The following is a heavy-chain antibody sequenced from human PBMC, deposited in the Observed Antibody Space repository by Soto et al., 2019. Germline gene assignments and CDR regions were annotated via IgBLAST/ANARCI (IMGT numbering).Heavy chain of an antibody. J-gene: IGHJ6*02. V-gene: IGHV4-59*01. CDR3: ARVTVVPADYGMDV. CDR1: GFSISSYY. D-gene: IGHD2-2*01. CDR2: IYYSGST. Sequence: PSETLSLTCTVSGFSISSYYWSWIRQPPGKGLEWIGYIYYSGSTNYNPSLKSRVTISVDTSKNQFSLKLSSVTAADPAAYYCARVTVVPADYGMDVWGQGTTVTVSS.